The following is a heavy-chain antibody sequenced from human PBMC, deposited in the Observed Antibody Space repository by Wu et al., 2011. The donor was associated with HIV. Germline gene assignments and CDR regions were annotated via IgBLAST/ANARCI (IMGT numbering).Heavy chain of an antibody. J-gene: IGHJ6*03. CDR1: HYTFTSYA. CDR2: IIPIFGTA. CDR3: ARAAGTTSPYYYYYMDV. V-gene: IGHV1-69*18. D-gene: IGHD1-1*01. Sequence: QVQLVQSGAEVKKPGASVKVSCKASHYTFTSYAISWVRQAPGQGLEWMGRIIPIFGTANYAQKFQGRVTITADESTSTAYMELSSLRSEDTAVYYCARAAGTTSPYYYYYMDVWGKGTTVTVSS.